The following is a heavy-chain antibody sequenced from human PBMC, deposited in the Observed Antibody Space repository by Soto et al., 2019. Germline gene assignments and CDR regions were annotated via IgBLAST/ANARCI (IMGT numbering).Heavy chain of an antibody. Sequence: GGSLRLSCAASGFTFSSYGMHWVRQAPGKGLEWVAVISYDGSNKYYADSVKGRFTISRDNSKNTLYLQMNSLRAEDTAVYYCAKEGLDTVTTHWGQGTLVTVSS. J-gene: IGHJ4*02. CDR3: AKEGLDTVTTH. CDR2: ISYDGSNK. D-gene: IGHD4-4*01. CDR1: GFTFSSYG. V-gene: IGHV3-30*18.